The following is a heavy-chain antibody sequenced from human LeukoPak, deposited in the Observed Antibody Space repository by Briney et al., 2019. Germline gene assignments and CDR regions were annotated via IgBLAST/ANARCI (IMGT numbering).Heavy chain of an antibody. J-gene: IGHJ5*02. D-gene: IGHD1-1*01. CDR3: AKDHEYNWNDLLRYNWFDP. CDR1: GFTFSSYG. V-gene: IGHV3-30*02. Sequence: PGGSLRLSCAASGFTFSSYGMHWVRQAPGKGLEWVAFIRFDGGNKYYADSVKGRFTISRDNSKNTLYLQVISLRAEDTAVYYCAKDHEYNWNDLLRYNWFDPWGQGTLVTVSS. CDR2: IRFDGGNK.